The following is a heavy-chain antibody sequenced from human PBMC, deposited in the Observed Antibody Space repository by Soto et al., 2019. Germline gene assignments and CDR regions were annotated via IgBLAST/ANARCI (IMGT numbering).Heavy chain of an antibody. Sequence: QVQLLQSGAEMTKPGSSVTVSCHASGDTFSTHTITWVRQAPGQGLEWVGRIIPLLGLTDYAQQFLGRVTIRAHKATSTAYLVLSRLTSNGAAVYDCSRDPHCRVSTCFCYPDVWGKGTAVTVSS. D-gene: IGHD3-3*01. J-gene: IGHJ6*03. CDR3: SRDPHCRVSTCFCYPDV. CDR2: IIPLLGLT. CDR1: GDTFSTHT. V-gene: IGHV1-69*08.